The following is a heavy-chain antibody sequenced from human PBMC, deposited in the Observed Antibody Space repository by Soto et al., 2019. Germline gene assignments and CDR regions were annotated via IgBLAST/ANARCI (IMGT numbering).Heavy chain of an antibody. CDR2: INHSGST. CDR1: GGSFSGYY. D-gene: IGHD6-13*01. V-gene: IGHV4-34*01. J-gene: IGHJ5*02. CDR3: AALAAAGTALNWFDP. Sequence: LSLTCAVYGGSFSGYYWSWIRQPPGKGLEWIGEINHSGSTNYNPSLKSRVTISVDTSKNQFSLKLSSVTAADTAVYYCAALAAAGTALNWFDPWGQGTLVTVSS.